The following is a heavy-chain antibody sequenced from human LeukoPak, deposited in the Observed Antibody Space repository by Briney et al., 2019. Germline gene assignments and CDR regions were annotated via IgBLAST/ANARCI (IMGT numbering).Heavy chain of an antibody. Sequence: PGGSLRLSCTASRFYFSTYDMNWVRQVPGKGLEWVSYIDSSASTTYYAGSVQGRVTISRDNAKNSLYLQMRSLRVEDTAFYYCASAHGGSGYDRPFDYWGQGTLVTVSS. CDR3: ASAHGGSGYDRPFDY. J-gene: IGHJ4*02. CDR2: IDSSASTT. CDR1: RFYFSTYD. D-gene: IGHD5-12*01. V-gene: IGHV3-48*03.